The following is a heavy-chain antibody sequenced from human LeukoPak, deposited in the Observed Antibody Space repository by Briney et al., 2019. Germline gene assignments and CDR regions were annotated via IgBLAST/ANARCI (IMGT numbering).Heavy chain of an antibody. V-gene: IGHV1-69*13. CDR3: ARGPFTYYDILTGWSKNYYYYGMDV. CDR1: GGTFSSYA. Sequence: ASVKVSCKASGGTFSSYAISWVRQAPGQGLEWMGRIIPIFGTANYAQKFQGRVTITADESTSTAYMELSSLRSEDTAVYYCARGPFTYYDILTGWSKNYYYYGMDVWGKGTTVTVSS. J-gene: IGHJ6*04. CDR2: IIPIFGTA. D-gene: IGHD3-9*01.